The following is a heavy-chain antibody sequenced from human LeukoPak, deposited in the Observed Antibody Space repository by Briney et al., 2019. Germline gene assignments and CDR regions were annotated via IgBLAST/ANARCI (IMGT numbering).Heavy chain of an antibody. J-gene: IGHJ4*02. CDR1: GGSFSIYY. D-gene: IGHD1-26*01. CDR2: IYTSGST. Sequence: SETLSLTCTVSGGSFSIYYWNWIRQPAGKGLEWIGRIYTSGSTNYNPSLKSRVTMSVDTSKNQFSLKLSSVTAADTAVYYCAREGGSYYSFDYWGQGTLVTVSS. V-gene: IGHV4-4*07. CDR3: AREGGSYYSFDY.